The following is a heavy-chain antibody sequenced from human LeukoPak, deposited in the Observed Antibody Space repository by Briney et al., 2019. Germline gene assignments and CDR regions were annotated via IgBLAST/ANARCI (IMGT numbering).Heavy chain of an antibody. V-gene: IGHV1-18*01. CDR3: ARDLHFGVVPDLY. D-gene: IGHD3-3*01. CDR2: IIAYNGNT. CDR1: GYTFTSYG. Sequence: ASVKVSCKPSGYTFTSYGISCVRQAPGQGLEWMGWIIAYNGNTNYAQKLQGRVTMTTDTSTSTAYMELRSLRSDDTAVYYCARDLHFGVVPDLYWGQGTLVTVSS. J-gene: IGHJ4*02.